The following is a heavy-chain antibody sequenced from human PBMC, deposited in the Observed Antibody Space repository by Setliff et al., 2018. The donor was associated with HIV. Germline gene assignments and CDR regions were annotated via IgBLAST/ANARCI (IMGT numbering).Heavy chain of an antibody. V-gene: IGHV3-30*02. Sequence: GGSLRLSCAASGFTFSSYGMHWVRQAPGKGLEWVAFIRFNGNDKYYADSAKGRFTISRDNSKNTLYLQMNSLRAEDTAVYYCGKVKGIEAAGSSAFDIWGQGTMVTVSS. D-gene: IGHD6-13*01. CDR1: GFTFSSYG. J-gene: IGHJ3*02. CDR3: GKVKGIEAAGSSAFDI. CDR2: IRFNGNDK.